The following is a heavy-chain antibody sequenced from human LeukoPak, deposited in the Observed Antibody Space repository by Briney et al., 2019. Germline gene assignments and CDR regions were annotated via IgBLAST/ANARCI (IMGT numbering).Heavy chain of an antibody. CDR2: ILADGGRT. Sequence: GGSLRLSCAASGLAFGDYAMHWVRQIPGKGLECVTYILADGGRTFYADSVKGRFTVFRENAKNSLFLQMHSLTSDDTTFYYCSTWDFYHGLDFWGQGATVIVSS. J-gene: IGHJ6*02. D-gene: IGHD1-26*01. V-gene: IGHV3-43*02. CDR3: STWDFYHGLDF. CDR1: GLAFGDYA.